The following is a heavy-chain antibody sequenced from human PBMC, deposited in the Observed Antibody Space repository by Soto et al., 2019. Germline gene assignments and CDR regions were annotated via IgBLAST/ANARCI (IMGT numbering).Heavy chain of an antibody. CDR2: ISYDGSNK. CDR3: ARDQYYDILTGYSGLDY. D-gene: IGHD3-9*01. J-gene: IGHJ4*02. CDR1: GFTFSSYA. V-gene: IGHV3-30-3*01. Sequence: GGSLRLSCAASGFTFSSYAMHWVRQAPGKGLEWVAVISYDGSNKYYADSVKGRFTISRDNSKNTLYLQMNSLRAEDTAVYYCARDQYYDILTGYSGLDYWGQGTLVTVSS.